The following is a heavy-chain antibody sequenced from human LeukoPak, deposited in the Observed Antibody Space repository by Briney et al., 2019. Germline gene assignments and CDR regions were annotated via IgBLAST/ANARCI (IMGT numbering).Heavy chain of an antibody. D-gene: IGHD3-10*01. V-gene: IGHV3-30*03. Sequence: GRSLRLSCAASGFTFSSYGMHWVRQAPGKGLEWVAVISYDGSNKYYADSVKGRFTISRDNSKNTLYLQMNSLRAEDTAVYYCARDLPMYYYGSGSYSRSIWGQGTRVTVSS. CDR3: ARDLPMYYYGSGSYSRSI. J-gene: IGHJ3*02. CDR2: ISYDGSNK. CDR1: GFTFSSYG.